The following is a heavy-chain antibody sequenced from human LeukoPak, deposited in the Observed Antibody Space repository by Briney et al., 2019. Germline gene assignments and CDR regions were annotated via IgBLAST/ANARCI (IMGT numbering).Heavy chain of an antibody. V-gene: IGHV1-8*01. D-gene: IGHD4-23*01. Sequence: GASGKVSCKASGYTFTTYDINWVRQATGQGLEWMGWMNPNSGNTGYAQKFQGRVTMTRNTSISTAYMELSSLRSEDTAVYYCARGPNKSDGGNSGSAWFGPWGQGTLVTVSS. CDR2: MNPNSGNT. J-gene: IGHJ5*02. CDR1: GYTFTTYD. CDR3: ARGPNKSDGGNSGSAWFGP.